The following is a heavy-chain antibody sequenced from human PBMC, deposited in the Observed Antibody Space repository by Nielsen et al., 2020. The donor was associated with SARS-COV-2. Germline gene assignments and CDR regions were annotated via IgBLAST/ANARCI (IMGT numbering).Heavy chain of an antibody. CDR3: AKDPNDFWSGYLYAVGDY. D-gene: IGHD3-3*01. Sequence: VRQAPGKGLEWVSAISGSGGSTYYADSVKGGFTISRDNSKNTLYLQMNSLRAEDTAVYYCAKDPNDFWSGYLYAVGDYWGQGTLVTVSS. V-gene: IGHV3-23*01. CDR2: ISGSGGST. J-gene: IGHJ4*02.